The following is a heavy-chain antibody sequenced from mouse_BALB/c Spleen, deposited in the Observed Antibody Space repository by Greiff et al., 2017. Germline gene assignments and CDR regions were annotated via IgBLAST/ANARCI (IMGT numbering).Heavy chain of an antibody. V-gene: IGHV2-6-5*01. Sequence: VQLVESGPGLVAPSQSLSITCTVSGFSLTDYGVSWIRQPPGKGLEWLGVIWGGGSTYYNSALKSRLSISKDNSKSQVFLKMNSLQTDDTAMYYCAKPGDGTLGAAMDYWGQGTSVTVSS. CDR2: IWGGGST. CDR1: GFSLTDYG. CDR3: AKPGDGTLGAAMDY. J-gene: IGHJ4*01. D-gene: IGHD2-1*01.